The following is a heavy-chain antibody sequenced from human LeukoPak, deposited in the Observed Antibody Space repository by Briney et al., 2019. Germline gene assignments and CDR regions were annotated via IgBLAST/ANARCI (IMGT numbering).Heavy chain of an antibody. Sequence: PGGCLRLSCAASGFTFSSYAMSWVRQAPGKGLEWVSAISGSGGSTYYADSVKGRFTISRDNSKNTLYLQMNSLRAEDTAVYYCAKEGPYSGYDPTATYFDYWGQGTLVTVSS. CDR2: ISGSGGST. CDR1: GFTFSSYA. CDR3: AKEGPYSGYDPTATYFDY. V-gene: IGHV3-23*01. J-gene: IGHJ4*02. D-gene: IGHD5-12*01.